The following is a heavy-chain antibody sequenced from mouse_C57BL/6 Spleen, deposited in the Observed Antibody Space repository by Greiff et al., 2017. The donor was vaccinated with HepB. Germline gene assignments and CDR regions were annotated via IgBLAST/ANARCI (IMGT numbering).Heavy chain of an antibody. CDR1: GYTFTNYW. Sequence: QVQLQQSGAELVRPGTSVKMSCKASGYTFTNYWIGWAKQRPGHGLEWIGDIYPGGGYTNYNEKFKGKATLTADKSSSTAYMQFSSLTSEDSAIYYCARSGGYNYDGGFAYWGQGTLVTVSA. J-gene: IGHJ3*01. V-gene: IGHV1-63*01. D-gene: IGHD2-12*01. CDR2: IYPGGGYT. CDR3: ARSGGYNYDGGFAY.